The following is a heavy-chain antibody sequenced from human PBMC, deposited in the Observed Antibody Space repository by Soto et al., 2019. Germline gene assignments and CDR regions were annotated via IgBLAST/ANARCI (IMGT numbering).Heavy chain of an antibody. D-gene: IGHD2-2*01. J-gene: IGHJ6*03. V-gene: IGHV3-23*01. CDR3: AGSPRGEGYCSSTSCYPGYMDV. CDR1: GFTFSSYA. CDR2: ISGSGGST. Sequence: GGSLRLSCAASGFTFSSYAMSWVRQAPGKGLEWVSAISGSGGSTYYADSVKGRFTISRDNSKNTLYLQMNSLGAEDTAVYYCAGSPRGEGYCSSTSCYPGYMDVWGKGTTVTVSS.